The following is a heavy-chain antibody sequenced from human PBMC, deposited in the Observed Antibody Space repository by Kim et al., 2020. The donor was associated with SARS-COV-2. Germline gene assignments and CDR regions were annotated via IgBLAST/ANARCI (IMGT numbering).Heavy chain of an antibody. CDR3: TTQVLGQQLVPNGFDY. J-gene: IGHJ4*02. CDR1: GFTFSNAW. Sequence: GGSLRLSCAASGFTFSNAWMSWVRQAPGKGLEWVGRIKSKTDGGTTDYAAPVKGRFTISRDDSKNTLYLQMNSLKTEDTAVYYCTTQVLGQQLVPNGFDYWGQGTLVTVSS. CDR2: IKSKTDGGTT. V-gene: IGHV3-15*01. D-gene: IGHD6-13*01.